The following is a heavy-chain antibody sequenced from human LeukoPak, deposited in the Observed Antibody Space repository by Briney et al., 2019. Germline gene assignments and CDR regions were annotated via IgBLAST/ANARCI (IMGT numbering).Heavy chain of an antibody. CDR2: IIPIFGTA. J-gene: IGHJ6*03. Sequence: SVKVSCKASGGTFSSYAISWVRQAPGQGLEWMGGIIPIFGTANYAQKFQGRVTITADKSTSTAYMELSSLRSEDTAVYYCARGFGEFNYYYYYYMDVWGKGTTVTVSS. CDR1: GGTFSSYA. CDR3: ARGFGEFNYYYYYYMDV. D-gene: IGHD3-10*01. V-gene: IGHV1-69*06.